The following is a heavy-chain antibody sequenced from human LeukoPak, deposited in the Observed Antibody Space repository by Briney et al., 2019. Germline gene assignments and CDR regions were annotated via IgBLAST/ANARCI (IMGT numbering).Heavy chain of an antibody. D-gene: IGHD3-3*01. J-gene: IGHJ6*03. V-gene: IGHV1-8*03. CDR1: GYTFTSYD. CDR3: ARTYDFWSGYLGYYYMDV. CDR2: MNPNSGNT. Sequence: GASVKVSCKASGYTFTSYDINWVRQATGQGLEWMGWMNPNSGNTGYAQKFQGRVTITRNTSISTAYMELSSLRSEDTAVYYCARTYDFWSGYLGYYYMDVWGKGTTVTVSS.